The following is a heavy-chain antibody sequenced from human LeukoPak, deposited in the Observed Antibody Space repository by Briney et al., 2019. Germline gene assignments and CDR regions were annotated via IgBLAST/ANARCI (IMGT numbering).Heavy chain of an antibody. CDR1: GYTFTSYY. Sequence: ASVKVSCKASGYTFTSYYVHWARQAPGQGLEWMGIINPSGGSTSYAQKFQGRVTMTRDMSTSTVYMELSSLRSEDTAVYYCARGLGIAAAGKGWFDPWGQGPLVTVSS. D-gene: IGHD6-13*01. CDR3: ARGLGIAAAGKGWFDP. CDR2: INPSGGST. V-gene: IGHV1-46*01. J-gene: IGHJ5*02.